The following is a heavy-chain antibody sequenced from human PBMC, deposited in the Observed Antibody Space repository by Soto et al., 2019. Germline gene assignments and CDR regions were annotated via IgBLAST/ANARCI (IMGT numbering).Heavy chain of an antibody. CDR3: ASVMTMGWSPQAF. V-gene: IGHV3-21*04. J-gene: IGHJ4*02. CDR1: GFNFGGYT. CDR2: ISAANTYI. Sequence: GGSLRLSCAASGFNFGGYTLSWVRQAPGKGLEWVSSISAANTYIYYADAVKGRFTISRDNARHSVYLQMNRLRVEDTALYYCASVMTMGWSPQAFWGQGTPVTVSS. D-gene: IGHD3-10*01.